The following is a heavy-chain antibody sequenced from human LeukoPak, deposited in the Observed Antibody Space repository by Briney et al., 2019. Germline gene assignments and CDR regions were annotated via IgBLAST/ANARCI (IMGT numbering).Heavy chain of an antibody. D-gene: IGHD2-21*01. CDR3: VREIPVTPVCFDY. CDR1: GFTFSSYN. CDR2: ISSSSSYI. Sequence: GGSLRLSCAASGFTFSSYNMNWVRQAPGKGLEWVSFISSSSSYIYYSDSVKGRFTISRDNAMNSLYLQMNSLRAEDTAVYYCVREIPVTPVCFDYWGQGTLVTVSS. J-gene: IGHJ4*02. V-gene: IGHV3-21*01.